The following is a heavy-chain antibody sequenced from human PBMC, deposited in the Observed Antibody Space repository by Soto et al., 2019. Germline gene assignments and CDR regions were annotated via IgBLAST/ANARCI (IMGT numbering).Heavy chain of an antibody. J-gene: IGHJ4*02. D-gene: IGHD5-18*01. CDR2: ISWNSGNI. CDR1: GFTFDDYA. CDR3: VRSKGGYSYGTPFDY. V-gene: IGHV3-9*01. Sequence: EVQLEESGGALVQPGRSLRLSCAASGFTFDDYAMHWVRQVLGKGLEWVSSISWNSGNIGYADSVKGRFTTSRDNAKNSLYLQMYCLRPEDTALYYCVRSKGGYSYGTPFDYWGQGTLVTVSS.